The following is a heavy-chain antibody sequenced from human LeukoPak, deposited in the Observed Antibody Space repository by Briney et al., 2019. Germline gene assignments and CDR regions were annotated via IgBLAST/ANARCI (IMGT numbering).Heavy chain of an antibody. CDR2: INPNSGNT. Sequence: GASVKVSCKASGYTFTGYYMHWVRQAPGQGLEWMGWINPNSGNTGYAQKFQGRVTMTRNTSISTAYMELSSLRSEDTAVYYCARARAYGDYYYYMDVWGKGTTVTISS. J-gene: IGHJ6*03. D-gene: IGHD4-17*01. V-gene: IGHV1-8*02. CDR1: GYTFTGYY. CDR3: ARARAYGDYYYYMDV.